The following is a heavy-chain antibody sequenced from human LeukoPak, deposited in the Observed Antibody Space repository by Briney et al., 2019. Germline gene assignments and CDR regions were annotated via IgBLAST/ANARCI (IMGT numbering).Heavy chain of an antibody. Sequence: ASVKVSCKVSGDTLTELSMHWVRQAPGKGLGRGVGFDPEEGETIYAQQFQGRVTMTDDTSTDTAYMELSSLRSEDTAVYYCATVLLAVAGMFTFDYWGQGTLVTVSS. CDR3: ATVLLAVAGMFTFDY. CDR2: FDPEEGET. J-gene: IGHJ4*02. V-gene: IGHV1-24*01. CDR1: GDTLTELS. D-gene: IGHD6-19*01.